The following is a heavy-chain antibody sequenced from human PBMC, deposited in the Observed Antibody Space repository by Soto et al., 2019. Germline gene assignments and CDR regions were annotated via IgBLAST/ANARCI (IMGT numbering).Heavy chain of an antibody. CDR2: IIPIFGTA. D-gene: IGHD3-22*01. CDR3: ARYYYDSSGYLTGILDY. Sequence: SVKVSCKASGGTFSSYAISWVRQAPGQGLEWMGGIIPIFGTASYAQKFQGRVTITADESTSTAYMELSSLRSEDTAVYYCARYYYDSSGYLTGILDYWGQGTLVTVSS. J-gene: IGHJ4*02. V-gene: IGHV1-69*13. CDR1: GGTFSSYA.